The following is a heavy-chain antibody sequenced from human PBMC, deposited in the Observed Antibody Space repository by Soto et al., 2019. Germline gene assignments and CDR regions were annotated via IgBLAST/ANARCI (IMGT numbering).Heavy chain of an antibody. J-gene: IGHJ5*02. Sequence: QVPLQESGPGLVKPSQTLSLTCTVSGGSISSGGYYWSWIRQHPGKGLEWIGYIYYSGSTYYNPSLKSRVTISVDTSNNQFSLKLSSVTAADTAVYYCASGIAVVSNWFDPWGQGTLVTVSA. CDR3: ASGIAVVSNWFDP. V-gene: IGHV4-31*03. CDR1: GGSISSGGYY. D-gene: IGHD6-19*01. CDR2: IYYSGST.